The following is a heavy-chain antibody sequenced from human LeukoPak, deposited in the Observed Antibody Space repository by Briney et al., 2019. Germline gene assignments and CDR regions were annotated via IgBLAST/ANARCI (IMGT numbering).Heavy chain of an antibody. CDR1: GGSISSGGYY. CDR2: IYHSGST. J-gene: IGHJ3*02. V-gene: IGHV4-30-2*01. Sequence: TLSLTCTVSGGSISSGGYYWSWIRQPPGKGLEWIGYIYHSGSTYYNPSLKSRVTISVDRSKNQFSLKLSSVTAADTAVYYCARDLAARGNDAFDIWGQGTMVTVSS. D-gene: IGHD6-6*01. CDR3: ARDLAARGNDAFDI.